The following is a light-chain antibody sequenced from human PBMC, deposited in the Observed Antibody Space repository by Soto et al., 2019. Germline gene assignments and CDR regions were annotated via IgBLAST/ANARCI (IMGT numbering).Light chain of an antibody. CDR2: AAS. J-gene: IGKJ4*01. CDR3: QQSYSNGALT. CDR1: QAVSSN. Sequence: EIVMTQSPATLSVSPGERATLSCRASQAVSSNLAWYQQKPGQAPRLLIYAASTRAAGIPDRFSGSGSGTGFTLTITSLQSEDFATYYCQQSYSNGALTFGGGTKVEIK. V-gene: IGKV3-15*01.